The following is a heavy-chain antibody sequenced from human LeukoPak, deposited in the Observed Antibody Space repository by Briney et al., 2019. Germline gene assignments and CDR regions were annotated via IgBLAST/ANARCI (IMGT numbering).Heavy chain of an antibody. D-gene: IGHD3-3*02. V-gene: IGHV3-15*01. CDR1: GFTFSKLW. J-gene: IGHJ4*02. CDR3: IGAYLGY. Sequence: GESLRLSYAASGFTFSKLWVTWVRQAPEKGLEWVGHIRSKIDGGTADYAAPVKGRFTISRDDSKDTVYLQMNSLKSEDTGVYYCIGAYLGYWGRGTLVTVSS. CDR2: IRSKIDGGTA.